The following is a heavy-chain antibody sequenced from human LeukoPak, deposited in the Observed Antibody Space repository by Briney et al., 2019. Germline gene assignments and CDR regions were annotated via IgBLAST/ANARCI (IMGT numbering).Heavy chain of an antibody. D-gene: IGHD3-9*01. CDR2: INWNGGST. Sequence: GGSLRLSCAASGFTFDDYGMSWVRQAPGKGLEWVSGINWNGGSTGYADSVKDRFTISRDNAKNSLYLQMNSLRAEDTALYYCARDKRYYDILTGYYGPSDYWGQGTLVTVSS. V-gene: IGHV3-20*04. CDR3: ARDKRYYDILTGYYGPSDY. CDR1: GFTFDDYG. J-gene: IGHJ4*02.